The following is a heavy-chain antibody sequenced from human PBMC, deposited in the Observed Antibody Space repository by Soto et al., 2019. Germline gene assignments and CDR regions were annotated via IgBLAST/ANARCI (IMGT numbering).Heavy chain of an antibody. CDR1: GFTFSNFL. J-gene: IGHJ6*02. V-gene: IGHV3-74*01. CDR2: INSDGSST. CDR3: VRGYSYGSYTYFYYGMDV. D-gene: IGHD5-18*01. Sequence: GGSLRLSCAASGFTFSNFLMHWVRQAPGKGLVWVSRINSDGSSTNYAESVKGRSTISRDNAKNTLYLQMISLRAEDTAVYYCVRGYSYGSYTYFYYGMDVWGQGTTVPVSS.